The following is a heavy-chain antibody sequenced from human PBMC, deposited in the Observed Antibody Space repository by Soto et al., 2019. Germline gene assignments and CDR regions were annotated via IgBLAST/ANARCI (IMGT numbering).Heavy chain of an antibody. J-gene: IGHJ4*02. CDR2: ISSNGGST. Sequence: PGGSLRLSCAASGFTFSSYAMHWVRQAPGKGLEYVSAISSNGGSTYYANSVKGRFTISRDNSKNTLYLQMGSLRAEDMAVYYCARVSYYCSSTGCYVLDYWGQGTLVTVSS. V-gene: IGHV3-64*01. CDR1: GFTFSSYA. CDR3: ARVSYYCSSTGCYVLDY. D-gene: IGHD2-2*01.